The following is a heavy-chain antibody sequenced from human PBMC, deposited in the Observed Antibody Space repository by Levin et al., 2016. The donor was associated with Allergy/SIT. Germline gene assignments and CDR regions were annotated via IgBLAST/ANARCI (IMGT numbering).Heavy chain of an antibody. V-gene: IGHV3-33*01. Sequence: LSLTCAASGFTFSSYGMHWVRQAPGKGLEWVAVIWYDGSNKYYADSVKGRFTISRDNSKNTLYLQMNSLRAEDTAVYYCARDAAVASAFDIWGQGTMVTVSS. D-gene: IGHD6-19*01. CDR2: IWYDGSNK. CDR1: GFTFSSYG. CDR3: ARDAAVASAFDI. J-gene: IGHJ3*02.